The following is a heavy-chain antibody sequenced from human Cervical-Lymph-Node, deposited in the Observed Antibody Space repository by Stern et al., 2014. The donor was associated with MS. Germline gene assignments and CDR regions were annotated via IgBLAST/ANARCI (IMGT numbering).Heavy chain of an antibody. D-gene: IGHD3-10*01. CDR3: ARHFRLWFGELDY. V-gene: IGHV4-39*01. CDR1: GGSISSSNYY. CDR2: IYYSGTT. Sequence: QVQLQESGPGLVRPSETLSVTCSVSGGSISSSNYYWGWIRQPPGKALEWIGTIYYSGTTYYNPSLRRRGTISEDTSNTHFPLKLSSVTAADTAVYYCARHFRLWFGELDYWGQGALVTVSS. J-gene: IGHJ4*02.